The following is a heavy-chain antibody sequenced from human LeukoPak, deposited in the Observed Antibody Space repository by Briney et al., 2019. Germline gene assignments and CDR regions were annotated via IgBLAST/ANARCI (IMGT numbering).Heavy chain of an antibody. Sequence: GGSLRLSCAASGFTFSSYAMHWVRQAPGKGLEWVTVISYDGSNKHYADSVKGRFTISRDNSKNTLYLQMNSLRAEDTAVYYCARGGFLVAATIVDYWGQGTLVTVSS. CDR3: ARGGFLVAATIVDY. CDR1: GFTFSSYA. CDR2: ISYDGSNK. V-gene: IGHV3-30*04. D-gene: IGHD2-15*01. J-gene: IGHJ4*02.